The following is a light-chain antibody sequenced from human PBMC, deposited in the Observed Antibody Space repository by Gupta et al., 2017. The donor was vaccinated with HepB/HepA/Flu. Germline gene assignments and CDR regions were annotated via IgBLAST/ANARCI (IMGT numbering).Light chain of an antibody. V-gene: IGLV2-11*01. CDR3: CSDAGSDAWV. Sequence: QSALTQPRSVSGSPGQPVTISCTGTSSDVGGYNYVSWYQQHPGKAPQLMIYDVTKRPSGVPDRFSGSKSGNTASLTISGRQAEEEADYYCCSDAGSDAWVFGGGTKLTVL. CDR2: DVT. CDR1: SSDVGGYNY. J-gene: IGLJ3*02.